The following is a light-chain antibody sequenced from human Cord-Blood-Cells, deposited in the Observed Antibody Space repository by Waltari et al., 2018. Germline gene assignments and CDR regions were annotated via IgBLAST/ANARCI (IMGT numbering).Light chain of an antibody. CDR3: QQYYSYPRT. Sequence: AIRMTQSPSSFSASTGDSVTITCRASQGISSYLAWYQQKQGKAPKLLIYAASTLQSGVPSRFSGSGSGTDFTLTISCLQSEDFATYYCQQYYSYPRTFGQGTKVEIK. J-gene: IGKJ1*01. CDR2: AAS. V-gene: IGKV1-8*01. CDR1: QGISSY.